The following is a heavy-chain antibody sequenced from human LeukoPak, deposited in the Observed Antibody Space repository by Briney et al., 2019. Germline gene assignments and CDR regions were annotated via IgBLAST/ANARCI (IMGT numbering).Heavy chain of an antibody. J-gene: IGHJ6*02. V-gene: IGHV4-34*01. CDR2: INHSGST. CDR1: GGSFSGYY. D-gene: IGHD6-19*01. Sequence: SETLSLTCAVYGGSFSGYYWSWIRQPPGKGLEWIGGINHSGSTNYNPSLKSRVTISVDTSKNQFSLKLGSVTAADTAVYYCARGVAGTYYYYGMDVWGQGTTVTVSS. CDR3: ARGVAGTYYYYGMDV.